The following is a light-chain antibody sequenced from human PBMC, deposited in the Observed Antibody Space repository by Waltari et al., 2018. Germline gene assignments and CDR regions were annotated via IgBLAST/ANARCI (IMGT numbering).Light chain of an antibody. CDR2: YAS. J-gene: IGKJ5*01. Sequence: EVVPTQSPDFQSVTPKEKVTITCRASQNIFTSLHWYQQKPGQSPKLLITYASQSFSGVPSRFSGSGSGTDFTLTLNGLEAEDAATYYCHQSRTFPITFGQGTRLEIK. CDR1: QNIFTS. CDR3: HQSRTFPIT. V-gene: IGKV6-21*01.